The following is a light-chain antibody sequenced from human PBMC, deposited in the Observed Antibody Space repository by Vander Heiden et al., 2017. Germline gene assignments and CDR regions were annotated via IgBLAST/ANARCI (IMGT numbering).Light chain of an antibody. CDR2: AAS. V-gene: IGKV1-9*01. Sequence: DTHLTQSPSFLSASVGDRVTITCRASQGISSYLAWYQQKPGKAPKLLIYAASTLQSGVPSRFSGSGSGTEFTLTISSLQPEDFATYYCQQLNSYPRLTFGGGTKVEIK. CDR1: QGISSY. J-gene: IGKJ4*01. CDR3: QQLNSYPRLT.